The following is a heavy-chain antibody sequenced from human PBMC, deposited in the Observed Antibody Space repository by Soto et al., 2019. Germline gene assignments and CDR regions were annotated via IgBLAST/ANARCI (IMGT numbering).Heavy chain of an antibody. D-gene: IGHD3-10*01. CDR1: GFTFSSYA. J-gene: IGHJ4*02. Sequence: PGGSLRVSCAASGFTFSSYAMSWVRQAPGKGLEWVSAISGSGGSTYYADSVKGRFTISRDNSKNTLYLQMNSLRAEDTAVYYCAKNPGGSGSPPYDYWGQGTLVTVSS. CDR3: AKNPGGSGSPPYDY. CDR2: ISGSGGST. V-gene: IGHV3-23*01.